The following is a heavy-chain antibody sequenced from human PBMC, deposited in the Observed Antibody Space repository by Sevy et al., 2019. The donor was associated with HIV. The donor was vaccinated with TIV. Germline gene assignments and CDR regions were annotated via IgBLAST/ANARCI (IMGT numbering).Heavy chain of an antibody. V-gene: IGHV3-23*01. CDR1: EFTFSSHA. D-gene: IGHD3-3*02. CDR2: ISGNGENR. J-gene: IGHJ3*02. CDR3: ARDGRGISAFDI. Sequence: GGSLRLSCAASEFTFSSHAVSWVRQAPGKGLEWVSAISGNGENRHYADSVRGRFTVSRDHFKHTLYLRMNSLRAAETALYYCARDGRGISAFDIWGQATMVTVSS.